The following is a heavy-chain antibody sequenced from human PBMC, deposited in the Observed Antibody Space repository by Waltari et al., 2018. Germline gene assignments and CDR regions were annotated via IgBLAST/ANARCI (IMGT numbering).Heavy chain of an antibody. CDR1: GHTLTELS. V-gene: IGHV1-24*01. J-gene: IGHJ4*02. CDR3: ATGVVTSFLGEFDY. Sequence: QGQLVQSGAEGKKPGASVKVSCKVSGHTLTELSMHWVRKAPGKGLEWMGGFDPEDGETIYAQKFQGRVTMTEDTLTETAYLELRSLRIEDTAVYYCATGVVTSFLGEFDYWGQGTLVTVSS. D-gene: IGHD3-16*01. CDR2: FDPEDGET.